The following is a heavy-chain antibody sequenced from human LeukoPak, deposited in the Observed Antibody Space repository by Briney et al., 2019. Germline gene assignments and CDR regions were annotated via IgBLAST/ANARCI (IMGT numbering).Heavy chain of an antibody. V-gene: IGHV3-23*01. J-gene: IGHJ4*02. D-gene: IGHD3-16*01. CDR1: GFTFSTFS. CDR2: ISGSGGST. CDR3: AKNPPVGAAGESAPFDY. Sequence: GGSLRLSCAASGFTFSTFSMSWVRQASGKGLEWVSTISGSGGSTYYADSVKGRFTISRDNSKNTLYLQMNSLRAEDTAVYYCAKNPPVGAAGESAPFDYWGQGTLVTVSS.